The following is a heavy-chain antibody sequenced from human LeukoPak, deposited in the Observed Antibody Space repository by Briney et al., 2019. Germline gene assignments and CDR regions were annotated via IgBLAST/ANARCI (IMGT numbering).Heavy chain of an antibody. J-gene: IGHJ4*02. CDR1: GFTFSSSG. CDR2: ISYDGSNR. D-gene: IGHD5-12*01. V-gene: IGHV3-30*02. CDR3: AKETRGSYSDY. Sequence: GGSLRLSCAASGFTFSSSGMHWVRQAPGKGLEWAAFISYDGSNRYYADSVKGRFTTSRDNSKNTLYLQMNSLRAEDTAVYYCAKETRGSYSDYWGQGTLVTVSS.